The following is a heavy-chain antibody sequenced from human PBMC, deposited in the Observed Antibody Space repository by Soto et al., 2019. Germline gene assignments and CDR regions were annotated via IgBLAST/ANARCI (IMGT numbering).Heavy chain of an antibody. V-gene: IGHV5-10-1*01. CDR3: ALWFGELFPYYYGMDV. D-gene: IGHD3-10*01. Sequence: GESLKISCXGSGYSFTSYWISWVRQMPGKGLEWMGRIDPSDSYTNYSPSFQGHVTISADKSISTAYLQWSSLKASDTAMYYCALWFGELFPYYYGMDVWGQGTTVTVSS. CDR2: IDPSDSYT. CDR1: GYSFTSYW. J-gene: IGHJ6*02.